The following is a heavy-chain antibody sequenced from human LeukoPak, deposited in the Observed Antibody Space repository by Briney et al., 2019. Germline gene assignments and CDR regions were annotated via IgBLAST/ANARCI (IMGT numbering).Heavy chain of an antibody. CDR2: IYSGGST. D-gene: IGHD3-22*01. CDR3: ARQAGDYSHPYDY. J-gene: IGHJ4*02. CDR1: GFNVSSNY. V-gene: IGHV3-66*04. Sequence: GGSLRLSCAASGFNVSSNYTSWVRQAPGKGLEWVSVIYSGGSTHYSDSVKGRFTISRDNSKNTLYLQMNSLRAEDTAVYYCARQAGDYSHPYDYWGQGTLVTVSS.